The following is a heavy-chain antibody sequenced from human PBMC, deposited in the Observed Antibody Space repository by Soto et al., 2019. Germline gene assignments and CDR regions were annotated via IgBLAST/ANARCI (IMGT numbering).Heavy chain of an antibody. CDR2: ISAYNGNT. D-gene: IGHD2-2*01. J-gene: IGHJ5*02. CDR1: GYTFTSYG. CDR3: AREDNDEFPAGFDP. Sequence: ASVKVSCKASGYTFTSYGISWVRQAPGQRLEWMGWISAYNGNTNYAQKLQGRVTMTTDTSTSTAYMELRSLRSDDTAVYSGAREDNDEFPAGFDPWGQGTLVTVSS. V-gene: IGHV1-18*01.